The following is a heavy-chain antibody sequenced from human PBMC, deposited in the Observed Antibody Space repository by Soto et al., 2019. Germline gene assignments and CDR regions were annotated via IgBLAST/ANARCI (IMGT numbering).Heavy chain of an antibody. CDR1: GNTFTNYY. CDR3: ARGGDVVVVTAAFDY. D-gene: IGHD2-21*02. J-gene: IGHJ4*02. CDR2: INPSGGHT. Sequence: QVQLMQSGAEVKKPGASVKVSCKASGNTFTNYYIHWVRQAPGQGLEWMGTINPSGGHTTYSQNFLSRDTMTRDTSTSTLYMELTSLTSDDTTVYYCARGGDVVVVTAAFDYWCQGTLVTVSS. V-gene: IGHV1-46*01.